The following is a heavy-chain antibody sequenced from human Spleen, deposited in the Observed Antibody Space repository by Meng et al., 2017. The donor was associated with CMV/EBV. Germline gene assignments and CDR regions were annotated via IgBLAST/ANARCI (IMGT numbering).Heavy chain of an antibody. D-gene: IGHD1-7*01. V-gene: IGHV3-21*01. CDR2: ISSSSSYI. Sequence: GESLKISCAASGFTFSSYSMNWVRQAPGKGLEWVSSISSSSSYIYYADSVKGRFTISRDNAKNSLYLQMNSLRAEDTAVYYCARRLIGGTIYDSWGQGTLVTVSS. CDR3: ARRLIGGTIYDS. CDR1: GFTFSSYS. J-gene: IGHJ5*01.